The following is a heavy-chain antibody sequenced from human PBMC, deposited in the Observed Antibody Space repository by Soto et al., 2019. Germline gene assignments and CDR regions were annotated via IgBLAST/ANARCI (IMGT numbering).Heavy chain of an antibody. V-gene: IGHV3-33*08. D-gene: IGHD2-15*01. CDR2: IWYDGSNK. CDR1: GFTFNTYV. Sequence: GGSLILSCTTSGFTFNTYVMHWVRQAPGKGLEWVAIIWYDGSNKYYADSVKGRFTISRDNSKNTLYLQMNSLRAEDTALYYCARADCTGAYCYSWPFNYGVDVWGQGTTVTV. J-gene: IGHJ6*02. CDR3: ARADCTGAYCYSWPFNYGVDV.